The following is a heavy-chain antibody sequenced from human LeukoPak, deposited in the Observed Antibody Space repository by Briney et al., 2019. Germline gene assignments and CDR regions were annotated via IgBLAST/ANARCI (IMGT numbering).Heavy chain of an antibody. CDR3: ARDRYYYDSSGYNYMDV. D-gene: IGHD3-22*01. CDR1: GGSITSYY. Sequence: SQTLSLTCTVSGGSITSYYWSWIRQPAGKGLEWIGRIHTSGRTNYNPSLKSRVTMSADTSKNQFSLRLSSVTAAGTAVYYCARDRYYYDSSGYNYMDVWGKGTTVTISS. V-gene: IGHV4-4*07. CDR2: IHTSGRT. J-gene: IGHJ6*03.